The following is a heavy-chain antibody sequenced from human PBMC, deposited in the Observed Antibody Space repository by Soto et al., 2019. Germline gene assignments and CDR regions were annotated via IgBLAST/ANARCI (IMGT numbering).Heavy chain of an antibody. Sequence: QVQLQESGPGLVKPSQTLSLTCTVSGGSISSGDYYWSWIRQPPGKGLEWIGYIYYSGSTYHNPSPNRRATISVATSKHPSSPTLSSGTAADTAVYYCARSRQYYDYVCWIYRHRGSILFAYWGQGTLVTVSS. CDR3: ARSRQYYDYVCWIYRHRGSILFAY. D-gene: IGHD3-16*02. V-gene: IGHV4-30-4*01. CDR2: IYYSGST. CDR1: GGSISSGDYY. J-gene: IGHJ4*02.